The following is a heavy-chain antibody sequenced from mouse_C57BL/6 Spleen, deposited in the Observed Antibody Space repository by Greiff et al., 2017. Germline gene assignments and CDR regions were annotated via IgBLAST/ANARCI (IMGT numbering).Heavy chain of an antibody. CDR2: IYPGDGDT. CDR1: GYAFSSSW. D-gene: IGHD2-12*01. Sequence: VQLQQSGPELVKPGASVKISCKASGYAFSSSWMNWVKQRPGKGLEWIGRIYPGDGDTNYNGKFKGKATLTADTSSSTAYMQLSSLTSEDSAVYFCERGYSGFFDYWGQGTTLTVSS. J-gene: IGHJ2*01. CDR3: ERGYSGFFDY. V-gene: IGHV1-82*01.